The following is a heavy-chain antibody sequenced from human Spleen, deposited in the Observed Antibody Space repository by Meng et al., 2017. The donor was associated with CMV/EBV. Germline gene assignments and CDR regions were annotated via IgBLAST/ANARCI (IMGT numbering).Heavy chain of an antibody. CDR3: ARAGAAVTTNFDF. Sequence: QVQLVQSGAEVKKPGSSVKVSCKASGGTFSSYAISWVRQAPGQGLEWMGGIIPILGIANYAQKFQGRVTVTADTFTNTAYMEMRSLRSDDSAMYYCARAGAAVTTNFDFWGQGTLVTVSS. J-gene: IGHJ4*02. V-gene: IGHV1-69*10. CDR2: IIPILGIA. CDR1: GGTFSSYA. D-gene: IGHD4-17*01.